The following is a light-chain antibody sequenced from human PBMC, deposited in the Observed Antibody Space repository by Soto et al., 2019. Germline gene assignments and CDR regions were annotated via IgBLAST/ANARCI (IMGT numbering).Light chain of an antibody. CDR3: QQYGSLPWT. CDR2: GAS. Sequence: EIVLTQSPGTLSLSPGERATLSCRASQSVTSSYLAWYQQKPGQAPRLLIYGASSRATGIPARFSGSGSGTDFTLTITRLEPEDFAVYYCQQYGSLPWTFGRGTKVDIK. J-gene: IGKJ1*01. CDR1: QSVTSSY. V-gene: IGKV3-20*01.